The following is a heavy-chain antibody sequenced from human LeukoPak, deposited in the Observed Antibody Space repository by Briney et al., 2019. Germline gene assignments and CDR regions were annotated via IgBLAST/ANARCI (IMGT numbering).Heavy chain of an antibody. CDR2: IIPIFGTA. D-gene: IGHD3-10*01. Sequence: SVKVSCKASGGTFISYAISWVRQAPGQGLEWMGRIIPIFGTADYAQKFQGRVTITTDESTSTAYMELSSLRSEDTAVYYCASLGEIGYYGSGSPVGAFDIWGQGTMVTVSS. V-gene: IGHV1-69*05. CDR1: GGTFISYA. CDR3: ASLGEIGYYGSGSPVGAFDI. J-gene: IGHJ3*02.